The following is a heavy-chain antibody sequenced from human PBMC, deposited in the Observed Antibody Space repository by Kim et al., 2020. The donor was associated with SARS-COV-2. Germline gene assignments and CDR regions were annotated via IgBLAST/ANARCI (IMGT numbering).Heavy chain of an antibody. Sequence: SETLSLTCTVSGGSISSSSYYWGWIRQPPGKGLEWIGSIYYSGSTYYNPSLKSRVTISVDTSKNQFSLKLSSVTAADTAVYYCARRESGYEGLFDYWGQGTLVTASS. CDR1: GGSISSSSYY. CDR3: ARRESGYEGLFDY. V-gene: IGHV4-39*01. D-gene: IGHD5-12*01. CDR2: IYYSGST. J-gene: IGHJ4*02.